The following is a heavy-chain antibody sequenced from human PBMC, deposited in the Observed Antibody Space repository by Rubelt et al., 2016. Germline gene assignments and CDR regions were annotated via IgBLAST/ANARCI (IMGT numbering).Heavy chain of an antibody. CDR1: GYSISSGFY. Sequence: VRLQESGPGLVKPSETLSLTCTVSGYSISSGFYWGWIRQSPGKGLEWIGAISYSGNTYYNPSLKSRLTISIDTSKNQFSLRLSSVTAAETAVYYCARDKLPRYGMDVWGQGTTVTVSS. CDR2: ISYSGNT. J-gene: IGHJ6*02. V-gene: IGHV4-38-2*02. D-gene: IGHD5-24*01. CDR3: ARDKLPRYGMDV.